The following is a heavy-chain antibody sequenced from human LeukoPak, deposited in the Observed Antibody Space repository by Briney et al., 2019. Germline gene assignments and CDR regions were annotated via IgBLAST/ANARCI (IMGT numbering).Heavy chain of an antibody. J-gene: IGHJ4*02. CDR1: GFTFSDYY. CDR3: ARILTGYCSSTSCYGPFDY. Sequence: MSGGSLRLSCAASGFTFSDYYMSWIRQPPGKGLEWVSYISSSGSTIYYADSVKGRFTISRDNAKNSLYLQMNSLRAEDTAVYYCARILTGYCSSTSCYGPFDYWGQGTLVTVSS. V-gene: IGHV3-11*01. D-gene: IGHD2-2*01. CDR2: ISSSGSTI.